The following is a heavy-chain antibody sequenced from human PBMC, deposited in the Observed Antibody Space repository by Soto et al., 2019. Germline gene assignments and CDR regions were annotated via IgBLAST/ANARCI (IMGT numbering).Heavy chain of an antibody. D-gene: IGHD5-18*01. Sequence: SETLSLTCSVSGGSVSSDSSYWSWIRQPPGKGLEWIGYIHDSGSTNYNPSLKSRVSISTETSKNQFSLRLRSVTAADTAVYYCVRTARGWYFDLWGRGTLVTVSS. CDR2: IHDSGST. V-gene: IGHV4-61*01. CDR1: GGSVSSDSSY. J-gene: IGHJ2*01. CDR3: VRTARGWYFDL.